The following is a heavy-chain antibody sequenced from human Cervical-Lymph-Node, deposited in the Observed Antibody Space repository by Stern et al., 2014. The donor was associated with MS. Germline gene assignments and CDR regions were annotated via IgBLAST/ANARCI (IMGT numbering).Heavy chain of an antibody. Sequence: EVQLVESGGGLVQPGGSLRLSCAASGVTITNRALGWVRQAPGKGLEWGSGMSGSGDTYYADSVKGRFTISRDYSKNALYLQMNSLRAEDTAVYYCAKDLVLRFLEWFAWGQGALVTVSS. CDR2: MSGSGDT. D-gene: IGHD3-3*01. CDR1: GVTITNRA. V-gene: IGHV3-23*04. J-gene: IGHJ5*02. CDR3: AKDLVLRFLEWFA.